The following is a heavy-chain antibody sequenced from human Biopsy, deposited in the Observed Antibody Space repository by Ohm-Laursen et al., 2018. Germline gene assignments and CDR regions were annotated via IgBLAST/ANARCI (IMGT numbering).Heavy chain of an antibody. D-gene: IGHD4-11*01. CDR2: IYYSVIT. V-gene: IGHV4-59*02. J-gene: IGHJ6*02. Sequence: SDTPLLNCPVSGDPVTKYYWSWIRQPPGKGLEWIGHIYYSVITNYNPSLQSRVSISVDTSRNQVSLTLSSVTPADAAVYYCARDSGILNYGNFKYHHYYGMDVWGQGTKVTVSS. CDR1: GDPVTKYY. CDR3: ARDSGILNYGNFKYHHYYGMDV.